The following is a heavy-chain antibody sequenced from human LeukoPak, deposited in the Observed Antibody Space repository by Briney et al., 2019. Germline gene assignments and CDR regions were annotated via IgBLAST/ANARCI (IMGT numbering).Heavy chain of an antibody. J-gene: IGHJ4*02. D-gene: IGHD3-16*02. V-gene: IGHV3-74*01. CDR1: GLTFSSYW. CDR2: INSDGSST. Sequence: GGSLRLSCAASGLTFSSYWMHWVRQAPGKGLVWVSRINSDGSSTSYADSVKGRFTISRDNAKNTLYLQMNSLRAEDTAVYYCAYYVWGSYRPFDYWGQGTLVTVSS. CDR3: AYYVWGSYRPFDY.